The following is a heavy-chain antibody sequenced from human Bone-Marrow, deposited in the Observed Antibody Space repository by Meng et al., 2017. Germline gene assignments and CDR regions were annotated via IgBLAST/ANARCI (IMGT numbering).Heavy chain of an antibody. D-gene: IGHD6-13*01. J-gene: IGHJ4*02. Sequence: VESVGGVVPPGRSLRLSCAASGFTFSSYAMHWVRQAPGKGLEWVAVISYDGSNKYYADSVKGRFTISRDNSKNTLYLQMNSLRAEDTAVYYCARGPRVISAIAAAGIDYWGQGTLVTVSS. CDR3: ARGPRVISAIAAAGIDY. CDR2: ISYDGSNK. V-gene: IGHV3-30*01. CDR1: GFTFSSYA.